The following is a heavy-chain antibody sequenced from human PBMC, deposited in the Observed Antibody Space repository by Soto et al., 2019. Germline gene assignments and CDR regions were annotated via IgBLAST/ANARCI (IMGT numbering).Heavy chain of an antibody. CDR2: IYYSGST. CDR1: GGSISSSSYY. Sequence: QLQLQESGPGLVKPSETLSLTCTVSGGSISSSSYYWGWIRQPPGKGLEWIGSIYYSGSTYYNPSLKSRVTISVDTSKNQFSLKLSSVTAADTAVYYCARHGESQEWTGYYYYYYMDVWGKGTTVTVSS. J-gene: IGHJ6*03. V-gene: IGHV4-39*01. D-gene: IGHD3-3*01. CDR3: ARHGESQEWTGYYYYYYMDV.